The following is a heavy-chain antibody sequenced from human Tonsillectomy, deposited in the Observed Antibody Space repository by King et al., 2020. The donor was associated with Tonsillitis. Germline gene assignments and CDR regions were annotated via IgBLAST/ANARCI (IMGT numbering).Heavy chain of an antibody. Sequence: EVQLVESGGGLVQPGGSLRLSCAASGFTFRRYWMSVGRQAAGKGLEGVANTKQDGSEKYYVDSVKVRFTISRDNAKNSLYLQMSRLRAEDTAVYYCARDFAEFDYWGQGTLVTVSS. D-gene: IGHD1-14*01. J-gene: IGHJ4*02. CDR1: GFTFRRYW. CDR3: ARDFAEFDY. CDR2: TKQDGSEK. V-gene: IGHV3-7*01.